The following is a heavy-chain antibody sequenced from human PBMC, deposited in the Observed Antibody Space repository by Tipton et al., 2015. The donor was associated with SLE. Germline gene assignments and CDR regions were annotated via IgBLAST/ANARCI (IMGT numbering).Heavy chain of an antibody. CDR1: GGSISGSY. J-gene: IGHJ6*02. CDR3: ARCGGGYGMDV. CDR2: IYYSGST. D-gene: IGHD2-21*01. Sequence: LRLPCSVSGGSISGSYWSWIRQPPRKGLEWIGYIYYSGSTNYNPSLMSRVTISVDTSKNQFTLKLNSVTTADTAVYYCARCGGGYGMDVWGQGTTVTVSS. V-gene: IGHV4-59*01.